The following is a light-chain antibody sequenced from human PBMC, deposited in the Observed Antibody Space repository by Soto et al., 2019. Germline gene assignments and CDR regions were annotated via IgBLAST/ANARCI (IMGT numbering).Light chain of an antibody. CDR2: DVS. CDR3: CSYTRSNSLVL. V-gene: IGLV2-14*01. J-gene: IGLJ2*01. CDR1: SSDVGGSDY. Sequence: QSVLTQPASVSGSPGQSITISCIGTSSDVGGSDYVSWYQQHPGKAPKLVIYDVSNRPSGVSDRFSGSKSGNTASLTISGLQAEVEADYYCCSYTRSNSLVLFGGGTQLTVL.